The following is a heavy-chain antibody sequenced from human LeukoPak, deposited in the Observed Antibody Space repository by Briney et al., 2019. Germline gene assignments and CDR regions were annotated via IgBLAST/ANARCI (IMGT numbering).Heavy chain of an antibody. V-gene: IGHV4-39*02. CDR2: IYYSGST. Sequence: SETLSLTCTVSGGSISSSSYYWGWIRQRPGKGLEWIGSIYYSGSTYYNPSLKSRVTISVDTSKNQFSLKLSSVTAADTVVYYCARDRGEYCSGGSCYFVDYWGQGTLVTVSS. CDR3: ARDRGEYCSGGSCYFVDY. D-gene: IGHD2-15*01. CDR1: GGSISSSSYY. J-gene: IGHJ4*02.